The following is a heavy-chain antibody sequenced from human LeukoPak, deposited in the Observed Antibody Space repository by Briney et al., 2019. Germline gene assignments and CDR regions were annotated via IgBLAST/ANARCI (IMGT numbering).Heavy chain of an antibody. CDR1: GYSFTSYW. D-gene: IGHD3-22*01. V-gene: IGHV5-51*01. CDR2: IYPGDSDT. CDR3: ARHAPYDSSGPVAPASLDP. Sequence: GESLKISCKGSGYSFTSYWIGWVRQMPGKGLEWMGIIYPGDSDTRYSPSFQGQVTISADKSISTAYLQWSSLKASDTAMYYCARHAPYDSSGPVAPASLDPWGQGTLVTVSS. J-gene: IGHJ5*02.